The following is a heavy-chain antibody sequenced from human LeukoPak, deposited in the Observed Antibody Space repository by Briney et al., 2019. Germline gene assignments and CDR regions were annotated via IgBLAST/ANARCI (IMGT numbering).Heavy chain of an antibody. CDR2: IYHSGST. Sequence: SETLSLTCTVSGGSISSGGYSWSWIRQPPGKGLEWIGYIYHSGSTYYNPSLKSRVTISVDRSKNQFSLKLSSVTAADTAVYYCARVIYDSSGYSLAFDIWGQGTMVTVSS. CDR1: GGSISSGGYS. CDR3: ARVIYDSSGYSLAFDI. V-gene: IGHV4-30-2*01. D-gene: IGHD3-22*01. J-gene: IGHJ3*02.